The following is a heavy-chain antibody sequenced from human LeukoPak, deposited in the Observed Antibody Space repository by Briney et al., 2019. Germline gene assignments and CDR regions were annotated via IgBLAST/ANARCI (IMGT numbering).Heavy chain of an antibody. CDR1: GGSFSGYY. CDR3: ARDRPYGGKFIDY. Sequence: PSETLSLTCAVYGGSFSGYYWSWIRQPPGKGLEWIGEINHSGSTNYNPSLKSRVTMSVDTSKNQFSLKLSSVTAADTAVYYCARDRPYGGKFIDYWGQGTLVTVSS. D-gene: IGHD4-23*01. CDR2: INHSGST. V-gene: IGHV4-34*01. J-gene: IGHJ4*02.